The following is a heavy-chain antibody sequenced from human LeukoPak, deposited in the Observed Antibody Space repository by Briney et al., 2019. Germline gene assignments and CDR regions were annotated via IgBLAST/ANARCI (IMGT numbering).Heavy chain of an antibody. CDR2: ISYDGSNK. CDR3: ARDRNYYDSSGYCLFDY. V-gene: IGHV3-30-3*01. D-gene: IGHD3-22*01. J-gene: IGHJ4*02. Sequence: PGRSLRLSCAASGFTFSSYAMHWVRQAPGKGLEWVAVISYDGSNKYYADSVKGQFTISRDNSKNTLYLQMNSLRAEDTAVYYCARDRNYYDSSGYCLFDYWGQGTLVTVSS. CDR1: GFTFSSYA.